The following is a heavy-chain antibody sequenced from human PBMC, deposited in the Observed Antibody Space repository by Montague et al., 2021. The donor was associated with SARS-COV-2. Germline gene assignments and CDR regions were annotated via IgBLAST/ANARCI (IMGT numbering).Heavy chain of an antibody. V-gene: IGHV4-34*01. D-gene: IGHD3-10*01. Sequence: SETLSLTCAVYGGSFSGYYWSWIRQPPGKGLEWIGEIHHSGSTNYNPSLKSRVTISVGTSKNQFSLKLSSVTAADTAIYYCARKGSGGSDLAYWGQGTLVTVSS. J-gene: IGHJ4*02. CDR3: ARKGSGGSDLAY. CDR1: GGSFSGYY. CDR2: IHHSGST.